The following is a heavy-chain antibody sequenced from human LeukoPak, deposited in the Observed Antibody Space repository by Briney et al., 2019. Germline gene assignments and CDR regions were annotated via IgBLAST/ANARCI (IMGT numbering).Heavy chain of an antibody. CDR1: GYTFTSYG. D-gene: IGHD1-26*01. J-gene: IGHJ6*03. CDR2: ISAYNGNT. CDR3: ARAQGSYYHYHMDV. V-gene: IGHV1-18*01. Sequence: ASVKVSCKASGYTFTSYGISWVRQAPGQGLEWMGWISAYNGNTNYAQKLQGRVTMTRDMSTSTVNMELSSLRSEDTAVYYCARAQGSYYHYHMDVWGKGTTVTVSS.